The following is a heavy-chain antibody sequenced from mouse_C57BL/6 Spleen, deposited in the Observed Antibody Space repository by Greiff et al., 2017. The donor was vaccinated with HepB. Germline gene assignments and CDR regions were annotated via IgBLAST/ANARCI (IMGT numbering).Heavy chain of an antibody. CDR1: GFNFSDYG. Sequence: EVQGVESGGGLVKPGGSLKLSCAASGFNFSDYGMHWVRQAPEKGLEWVAYISSGSSTIYYADTVKGRFTISRDNAKNTLFLQLTSLRSEDTALYYCARVVATTYFGCWGQGTTLTVSS. V-gene: IGHV5-17*01. J-gene: IGHJ2*01. CDR2: ISSGSSTI. CDR3: ARVVATTYFGC. D-gene: IGHD1-1*01.